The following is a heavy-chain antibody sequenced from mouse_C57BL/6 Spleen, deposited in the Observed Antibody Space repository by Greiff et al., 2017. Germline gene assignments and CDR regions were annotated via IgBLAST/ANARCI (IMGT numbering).Heavy chain of an antibody. CDR2: ISSGSSTI. J-gene: IGHJ3*01. CDR3: ARTGTPLFAY. D-gene: IGHD4-1*01. Sequence: DVKLQESGGGLVKPGGSLKLSCAASGFTFSDYGMHWVRQAPEKGLEWVAYISSGSSTIYYADTVKGRFTISRDNAKNTLFLQMTSLRSEDTAMYYCARTGTPLFAYWGQGTLVTVSA. V-gene: IGHV5-17*01. CDR1: GFTFSDYG.